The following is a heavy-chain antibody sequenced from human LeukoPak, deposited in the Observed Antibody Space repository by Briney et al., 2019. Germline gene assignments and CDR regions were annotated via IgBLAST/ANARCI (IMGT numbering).Heavy chain of an antibody. Sequence: PGGSLRLSCAASGFTFSSYAMSWVRQAPGKGLEWVSVIYSGGSTYYADSVKGRFTISRDNSKNTLYLQMNSLRAEDTAVYYCARAKGSSSWYHYWGQGTLVTVSS. CDR2: IYSGGST. J-gene: IGHJ4*02. CDR1: GFTFSSYA. CDR3: ARAKGSSSWYHY. V-gene: IGHV3-66*01. D-gene: IGHD6-13*01.